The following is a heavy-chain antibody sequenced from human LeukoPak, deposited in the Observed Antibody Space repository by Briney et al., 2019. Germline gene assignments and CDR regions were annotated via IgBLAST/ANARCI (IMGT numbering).Heavy chain of an antibody. D-gene: IGHD6-13*01. CDR3: AKRAAAGHFDY. CDR2: ISGSGGST. J-gene: IGHJ4*02. Sequence: GGSLRLSCAASRFTFSSYSMNWVRQAPGKGLEWVSAISGSGGSTYYADSVKGRFTISRDNSKNTLYLQMNSLRAEDTAVYYCAKRAAAGHFDYWGQGTLVTVSS. V-gene: IGHV3-23*01. CDR1: RFTFSSYS.